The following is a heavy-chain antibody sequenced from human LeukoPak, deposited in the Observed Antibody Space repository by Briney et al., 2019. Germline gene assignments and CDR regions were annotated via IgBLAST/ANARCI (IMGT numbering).Heavy chain of an antibody. D-gene: IGHD2-2*01. CDR2: INHNSGGT. Sequence: ASVKVSCKASGYTFTGYYMHWVRQAPGQGLEWMGWINHNSGGTNYAQKFQGRVTMTRDTSISTAYMELSRLRSDDTAVYYCARDDCSSTSCKRMDVWGKGTTVTVSS. V-gene: IGHV1-2*02. J-gene: IGHJ6*04. CDR3: ARDDCSSTSCKRMDV. CDR1: GYTFTGYY.